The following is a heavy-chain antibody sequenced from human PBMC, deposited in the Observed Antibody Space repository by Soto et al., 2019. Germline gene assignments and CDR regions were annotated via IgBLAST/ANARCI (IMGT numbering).Heavy chain of an antibody. CDR3: AREERLLWFGESRQGYFDY. Sequence: GASVKVSCKASGYTFTSYYMHWVRQAPGQGLEWLGIINPSGGSTSYAQKFQGRVTMTRDTSTSTVYMELSSLRSEDTAVYYCAREERLLWFGESRQGYFDYWGQGTQVTVSS. V-gene: IGHV1-46*01. D-gene: IGHD3-10*01. CDR2: INPSGGST. CDR1: GYTFTSYY. J-gene: IGHJ4*02.